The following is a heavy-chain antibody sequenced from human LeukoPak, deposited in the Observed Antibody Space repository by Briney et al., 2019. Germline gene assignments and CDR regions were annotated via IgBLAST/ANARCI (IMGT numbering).Heavy chain of an antibody. Sequence: ASVKVSCKASGYTFTGYYMHWVRPAPGQGLEWMGWINPNSGGTNYAQKFQGRVTMTRDTSISTAYMELSRLRSDDTAVYYCARVAYYDILTGYPDDAFDIWGQGTMVTVSS. D-gene: IGHD3-9*01. CDR2: INPNSGGT. J-gene: IGHJ3*02. CDR1: GYTFTGYY. CDR3: ARVAYYDILTGYPDDAFDI. V-gene: IGHV1-2*02.